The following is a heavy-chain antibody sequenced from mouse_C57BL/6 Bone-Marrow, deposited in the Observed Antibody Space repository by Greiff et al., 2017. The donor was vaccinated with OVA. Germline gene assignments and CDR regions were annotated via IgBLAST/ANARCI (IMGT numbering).Heavy chain of an antibody. V-gene: IGHV5-6*02. CDR1: GFTFSSYG. Sequence: EVMLVESGGDLVKPGGSLKLFCAASGFTFSSYGMSWVRQTPDKRLEWVATISSGGSYTYYPDSVKGRFTISRDNAKNTLYLQMSSLKSEDTAMYYCARRSYGRAMDYWGQGTSVTVSS. J-gene: IGHJ4*01. D-gene: IGHD2-1*01. CDR3: ARRSYGRAMDY. CDR2: ISSGGSYT.